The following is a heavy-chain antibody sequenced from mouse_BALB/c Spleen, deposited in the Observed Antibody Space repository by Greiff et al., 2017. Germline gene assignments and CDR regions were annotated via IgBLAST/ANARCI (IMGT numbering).Heavy chain of an antibody. J-gene: IGHJ2*01. D-gene: IGHD2-4*01. Sequence: EVQLQQSGPGLVKPSQSLSLTCTVTGYSITSDYAWNWIRQFPGNKLEWMGYISYSGSTSYNPSLKSRISITRDTSKNQFFLQLNSVTTEDTATYYCARQGLRREGFDYWGQGTTLTVSS. CDR1: GYSITSDYA. CDR3: ARQGLRREGFDY. CDR2: ISYSGST. V-gene: IGHV3-2*02.